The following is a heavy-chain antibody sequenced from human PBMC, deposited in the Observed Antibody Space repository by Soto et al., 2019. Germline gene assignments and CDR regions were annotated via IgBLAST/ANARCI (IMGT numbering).Heavy chain of an antibody. J-gene: IGHJ3*01. CDR2: ITWNSGST. D-gene: IGHD6-13*01. CDR3: ARDGGVAVAVDAFDL. Sequence: EVELVESGGGVVRPGGSLRLACAASGFRFDDFGMIWVRQAPGKGLEWVSGITWNSGSTGYADSVKGRFRISRDNAKNSLYLQMDSLRAEDTAFYYCARDGGVAVAVDAFDLWGQGTMVTVSS. V-gene: IGHV3-20*04. CDR1: GFRFDDFG.